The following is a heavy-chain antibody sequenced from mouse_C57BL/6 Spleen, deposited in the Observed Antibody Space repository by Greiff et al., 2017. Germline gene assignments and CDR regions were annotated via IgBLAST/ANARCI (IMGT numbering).Heavy chain of an antibody. V-gene: IGHV1-61*01. J-gene: IGHJ3*01. CDR2: IYPSDSET. Sequence: QVQLQQPGAELVRPGSSVKLSCKASGYTFTSYWMDWVKQRPGQGLEWIGNIYPSDSETHYNQKFKDKATLTVDKSSSTAYMQLSSLTSEDSAVYDCARRHCGSSLFAYWGQGTLVTVSA. CDR1: GYTFTSYW. CDR3: ARRHCGSSLFAY. D-gene: IGHD1-1*01.